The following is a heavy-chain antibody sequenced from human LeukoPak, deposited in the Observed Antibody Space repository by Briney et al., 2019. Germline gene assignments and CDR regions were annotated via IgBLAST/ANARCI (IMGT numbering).Heavy chain of an antibody. D-gene: IGHD3-9*01. CDR3: ARPRSYDILTGQPHNWFDR. V-gene: IGHV1-69*13. CDR2: IIPSFGTS. CDR1: GYTFTVFY. Sequence: SVKVSCKASGYTFTVFYMHWVRQAPGQGLEWMGGIIPSFGTSNYAQKFQGRVTITADESTSTVYMELNSLRSEDTAVYYCARPRSYDILTGQPHNWFDRWGQGSLSPSPQ. J-gene: IGHJ5*02.